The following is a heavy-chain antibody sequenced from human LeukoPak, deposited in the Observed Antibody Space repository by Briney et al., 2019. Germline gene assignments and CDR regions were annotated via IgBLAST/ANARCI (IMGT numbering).Heavy chain of an antibody. V-gene: IGHV3-23*01. CDR1: GFTFSNYA. Sequence: GGSLRLSCAASGFTFSNYAMSWVRQAPGKGLEWVSSINGRGGSTYYADSVKGRFTISRDNSKNTLYLQMNSLTAEDTAIYYCAKATGTLGNWGQGTLVTVSS. CDR2: INGRGGST. J-gene: IGHJ4*02. D-gene: IGHD1-1*01. CDR3: AKATGTLGN.